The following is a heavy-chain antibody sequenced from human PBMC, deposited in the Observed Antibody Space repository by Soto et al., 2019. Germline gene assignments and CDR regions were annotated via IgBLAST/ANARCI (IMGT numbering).Heavy chain of an antibody. Sequence: KPGGSLRLSCAASGFTFSDHYMSWIRQAPGKGLEWIGYSSNSGSFTRYADSVKGRFSISRDNAKNSLYLQINSLRGDDTAIYYCVRSGDNYNLLDYWGQGT. CDR2: SSNSGSFT. V-gene: IGHV3-11*06. CDR3: VRSGDNYNLLDY. D-gene: IGHD1-1*01. CDR1: GFTFSDHY. J-gene: IGHJ4*02.